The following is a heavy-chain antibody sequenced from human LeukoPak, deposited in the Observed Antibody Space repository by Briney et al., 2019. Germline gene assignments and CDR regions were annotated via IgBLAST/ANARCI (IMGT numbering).Heavy chain of an antibody. J-gene: IGHJ3*02. Sequence: PSETLSLTCAVYGGSFSGYYWSWIRQPPGKGLEWIGEINHSGSTNYNPSLKSRVTISVDTSKNQFSLKLSSVTAADTAVYYCARVPLGGSEPHDAFDIWGQGTMVTVSS. D-gene: IGHD1-26*01. CDR3: ARVPLGGSEPHDAFDI. V-gene: IGHV4-34*01. CDR2: INHSGST. CDR1: GGSFSGYY.